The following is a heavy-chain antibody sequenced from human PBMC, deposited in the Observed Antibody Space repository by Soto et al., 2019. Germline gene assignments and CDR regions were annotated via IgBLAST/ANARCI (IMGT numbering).Heavy chain of an antibody. CDR1: GGSISSGGYS. J-gene: IGHJ5*02. V-gene: IGHV4-30-2*01. CDR2: IYHSGST. Sequence: KPSETLSLTCAVSGGSISSGGYSWSWIRQPPGKGLEWIGYIYHSGSTYYNPSLKSRVTISVDRSKNQFSLKLSSVTAADTAVYYCARVPDRWGQGTSVIVSS. CDR3: ARVPDR. D-gene: IGHD2-2*01.